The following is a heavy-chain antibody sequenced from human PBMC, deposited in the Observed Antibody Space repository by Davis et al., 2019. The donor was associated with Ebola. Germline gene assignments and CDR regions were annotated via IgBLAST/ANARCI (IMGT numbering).Heavy chain of an antibody. CDR1: GDSVSSDTAA. V-gene: IGHV6-1*01. J-gene: IGHJ4*02. CDR3: ARGAGSIDY. CDR2: TYYRSKWYS. D-gene: IGHD6-25*01. Sequence: HSQTLSLTCAISGDSVSSDTAAWNWIRQSPSRGLEWLGRTYYRSKWYSDYAISVKSRIIINPDTSKNQVSLQLNSMTPEDTAVYYCARGAGSIDYWGQGTLVTVSS.